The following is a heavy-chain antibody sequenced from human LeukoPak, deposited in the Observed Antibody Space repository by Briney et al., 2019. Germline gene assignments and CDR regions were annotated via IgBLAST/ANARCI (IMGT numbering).Heavy chain of an antibody. CDR1: GGSISSSSYY. CDR3: ASHWGSRYFDY. V-gene: IGHV4-39*01. J-gene: IGHJ4*02. Sequence: SETLSLTCTVSGGSISSSSYYWGWIRQPPGKGLEWIGSIYYSGSTYYNPPLKSRVTISVDTSKNQFSLKLSSVTAADTAVYYCASHWGSRYFDYWGQGTLVTVSS. CDR2: IYYSGST. D-gene: IGHD7-27*01.